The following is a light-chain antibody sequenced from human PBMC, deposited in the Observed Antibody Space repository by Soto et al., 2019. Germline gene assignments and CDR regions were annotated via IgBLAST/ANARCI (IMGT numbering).Light chain of an antibody. Sequence: THSPSTLSASVGDRVTITCRASQSVSSSYLAWYQQKPGQAPGLLIYGASSRATGIPDRFSGSGSGTDFTLTISRLEPEDFAVYYCQQYGSSPPVTFGGGTKVDIK. CDR2: GAS. J-gene: IGKJ4*01. CDR3: QQYGSSPPVT. V-gene: IGKV3-20*01. CDR1: QSVSSSY.